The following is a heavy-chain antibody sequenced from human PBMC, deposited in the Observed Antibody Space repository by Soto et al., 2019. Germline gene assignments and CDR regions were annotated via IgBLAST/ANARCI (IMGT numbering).Heavy chain of an antibody. V-gene: IGHV3-49*03. CDR1: GFTFGDYA. Sequence: PGGSLRLSCTASGFTFGDYAMSWFRQAPGKGLEWVGFIRSKAYGGTTEYAASVKGRFTISRDDSKSIAYLQMNSLKTEDTAVYYCTRLGYCSGCSCYEDAFYIWGQGTMVTVSS. J-gene: IGHJ3*02. CDR3: TRLGYCSGCSCYEDAFYI. CDR2: IRSKAYGGTT. D-gene: IGHD2-15*01.